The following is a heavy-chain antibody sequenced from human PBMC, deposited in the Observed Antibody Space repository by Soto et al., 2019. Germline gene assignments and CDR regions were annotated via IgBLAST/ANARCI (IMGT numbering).Heavy chain of an antibody. J-gene: IGHJ3*01. V-gene: IGHV3-30*04. D-gene: IGHD2-15*01. CDR1: GFTFSSYA. CDR3: ARDADMVVVTPGTGGGSLDN. CDR2: ISYDGTNT. Sequence: QVQLVESGGGVVQSGRSLRLSCAASGFTFSSYAVHWVRQAPGKGLEWVAVISYDGTNTYYTESVKGRFTISRDNAKNTMYLQMNSLRAEDTAVYYCARDADMVVVTPGTGGGSLDNWGQGPMVTVSA.